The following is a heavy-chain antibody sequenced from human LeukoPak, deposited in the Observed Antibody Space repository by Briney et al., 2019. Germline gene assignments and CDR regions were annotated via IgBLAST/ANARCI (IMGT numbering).Heavy chain of an antibody. D-gene: IGHD2-21*02. CDR2: MNPNSGNT. CDR3: AREVDCGGDCSNMFDY. Sequence: ASVKVSCKASGYTFTSYGINWVRQATGQGLEWMGWMNPNSGNTGYAQKFQGRVTMTRNTSISTAYMELSSLRSEDTAVYYCAREVDCGGDCSNMFDYWGQGTLVTVSS. CDR1: GYTFTSYG. V-gene: IGHV1-8*01. J-gene: IGHJ4*02.